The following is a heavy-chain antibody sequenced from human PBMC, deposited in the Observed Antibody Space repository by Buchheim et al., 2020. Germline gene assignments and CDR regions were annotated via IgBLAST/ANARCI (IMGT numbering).Heavy chain of an antibody. D-gene: IGHD2-21*02. CDR2: ISYDGSNK. CDR3: AKDGVVTAIYGMDV. J-gene: IGHJ6*02. CDR1: GFTFSSYG. V-gene: IGHV3-30*18. Sequence: QVQLVKSGGGVVQPGRSLRLSCAASGFTFSSYGMHWVRQAPGKGLEWVAVISYDGSNKYYADSVKGRFTISRDNSQNTLYLQMNSLRAEDTAVYYCAKDGVVTAIYGMDVWGQGTT.